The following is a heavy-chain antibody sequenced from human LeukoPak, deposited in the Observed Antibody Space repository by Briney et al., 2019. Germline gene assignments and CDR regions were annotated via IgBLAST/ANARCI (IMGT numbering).Heavy chain of an antibody. V-gene: IGHV4-61*01. D-gene: IGHD2-2*01. CDR2: IYYSGST. J-gene: IGHJ3*02. CDR3: ARGSDCSSTSCYGDDAFDI. Sequence: PSETLSLTCTVSGGSVSSGSYYWSRIRQPPGKGLEWIGYIYYSGSTNYNPSLKSRVTISVDTSKNQFSLKLSSVTAADTAVYYCARGSDCSSTSCYGDDAFDIWGQGTMVTVSS. CDR1: GGSVSSGSYY.